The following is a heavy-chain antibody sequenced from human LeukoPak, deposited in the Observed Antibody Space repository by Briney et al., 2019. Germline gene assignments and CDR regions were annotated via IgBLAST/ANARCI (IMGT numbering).Heavy chain of an antibody. CDR3: ARDLGGRIAARPGWFDP. V-gene: IGHV4-61*02. J-gene: IGHJ5*02. CDR1: GGSISSGSYY. CDR2: ICTSGST. Sequence: SETLSLTCTVSGGSISSGSYYWSWIRQPAGKGLEWIGRICTSGSTNYNPSLKSRVTISVDTSKNQFSLKLSSVTAADTAVYYCARDLGGRIAARPGWFDPWGQGTLVTVSS. D-gene: IGHD6-6*01.